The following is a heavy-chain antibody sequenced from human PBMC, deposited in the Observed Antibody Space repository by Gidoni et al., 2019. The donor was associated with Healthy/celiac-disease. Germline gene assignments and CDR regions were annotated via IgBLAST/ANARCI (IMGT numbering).Heavy chain of an antibody. Sequence: QVQLQESGPGLVKPSETLSLTCTVSGYSISSGYYWGWIRQPPGKGLEWIGSIYHSGSTYYNPSLKSRVTISVDTSKNQFSLKLSSVTAADTAVYYCARDAWDIVVVIAEREGHDAFDIWGQGTMVTVSS. CDR2: IYHSGST. D-gene: IGHD2-21*01. CDR3: ARDAWDIVVVIAEREGHDAFDI. V-gene: IGHV4-38-2*02. CDR1: GYSISSGYY. J-gene: IGHJ3*02.